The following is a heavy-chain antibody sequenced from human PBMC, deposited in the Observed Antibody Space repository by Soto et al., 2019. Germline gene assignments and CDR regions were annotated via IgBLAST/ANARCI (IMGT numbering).Heavy chain of an antibody. D-gene: IGHD1-1*01. J-gene: IGHJ3*02. CDR3: AISEGYSFDI. Sequence: EVQLVESGGGLVQPGGALRRSCAASGLSFSSHWMSWVRQAPGRGLEWVANIRQDGGEEQYSDSVKGRFTLSRDNAKNSLYLQMNGLRVDDTAVYYCAISEGYSFDIRGQGTMVTVSS. CDR1: GLSFSSHW. V-gene: IGHV3-7*01. CDR2: IRQDGGEE.